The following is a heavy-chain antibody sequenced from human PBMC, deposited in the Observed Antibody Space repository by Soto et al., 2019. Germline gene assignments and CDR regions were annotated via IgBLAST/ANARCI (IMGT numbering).Heavy chain of an antibody. CDR1: GGSISTYY. D-gene: IGHD5-18*01. CDR2: IHTTENT. V-gene: IGHV4-4*07. J-gene: IGHJ5*02. Sequence: SETLSLTCTVSGGSISTYYWIWIRQPAGKGLEWIGRIHTTENTNYNPSLKSRVTISVDTSKNQFSLKLSSVTAADTAVYYCARSRGGYSYGANWFDPWGQGTLVTVSS. CDR3: ARSRGGYSYGANWFDP.